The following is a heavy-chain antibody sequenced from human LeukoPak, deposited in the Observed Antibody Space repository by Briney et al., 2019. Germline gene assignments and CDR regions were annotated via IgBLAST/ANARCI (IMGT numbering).Heavy chain of an antibody. J-gene: IGHJ3*02. D-gene: IGHD2-15*01. CDR1: GFTFSSYA. V-gene: IGHV3-23*01. CDR3: AKDPPRGSGDAFDI. Sequence: GGSLRLSCAASGFTFSSYAMSWVRQAPGKGLEWVSAISGSGGSTYYADSVKGRFTISRDNSRNTLYLQMDSLRAEDSAVYYCAKDPPRGSGDAFDIWGQGTRVTVSA. CDR2: ISGSGGST.